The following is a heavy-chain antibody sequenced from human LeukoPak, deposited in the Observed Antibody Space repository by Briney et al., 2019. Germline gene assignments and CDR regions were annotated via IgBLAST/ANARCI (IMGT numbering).Heavy chain of an antibody. CDR1: GFTFSAYG. CDR2: ISKDASVK. J-gene: IGHJ4*02. CDR3: AKEAGYNYAPLDS. V-gene: IGHV3-30*18. Sequence: GGSLRLSCAASGFTFSAYGMNWVRQAPGKGLEWVAVISKDASVKHYADCVKGRFTISRDNSRNTMYLQMNSLRVEDTAVYYCAKEAGYNYAPLDSWGQGTLVTVSS. D-gene: IGHD5-18*01.